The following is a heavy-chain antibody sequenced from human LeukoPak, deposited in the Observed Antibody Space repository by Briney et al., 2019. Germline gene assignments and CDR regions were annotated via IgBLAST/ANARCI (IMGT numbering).Heavy chain of an antibody. CDR3: AIHSYYYYYMDV. CDR2: INYSGST. J-gene: IGHJ6*03. V-gene: IGHV4-59*08. Sequence: SETLSLACTVSGGSISSYYWSWIRQPPGKGLEWIGDINYSGSTNYNPSLKSRVTMSVDTSKNQFSLKLSSVTAADTAVYYCAIHSYYYYYMDVWGKGTTVTVSS. CDR1: GGSISSYY.